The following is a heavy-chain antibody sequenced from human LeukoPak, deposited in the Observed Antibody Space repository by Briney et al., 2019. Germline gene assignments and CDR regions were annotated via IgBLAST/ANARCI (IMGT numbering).Heavy chain of an antibody. CDR3: ARGWGGFDY. CDR2: INHSGST. J-gene: IGHJ4*02. CDR1: GGSFSGYY. D-gene: IGHD3-16*01. V-gene: IGHV4-34*01. Sequence: SETLSLTCAVYGGSFSGYYWSWIRQPPGKGLEWIGEINHSGSTNYNPSLKGRVTISVDTSKNQFSLKLSSVTAANTAVYYCARGWGGFDYWGQGTLVTVSS.